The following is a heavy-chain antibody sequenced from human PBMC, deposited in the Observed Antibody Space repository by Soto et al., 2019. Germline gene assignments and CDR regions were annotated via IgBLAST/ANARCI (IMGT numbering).Heavy chain of an antibody. CDR1: GGTFSSYV. CDR2: IIPLFGTT. V-gene: IGHV1-69*13. CDR3: ARAHGSSWYNWFDP. Sequence: SVKVSCKASGGTFSSYVISWMRQAPGRGLEWMGGIIPLFGTTNYAQKFRGRVTVTADESTSTVYMELRSLRFEDTAVYYCARAHGSSWYNWFDPWGQGTLVTVSS. D-gene: IGHD6-13*01. J-gene: IGHJ5*02.